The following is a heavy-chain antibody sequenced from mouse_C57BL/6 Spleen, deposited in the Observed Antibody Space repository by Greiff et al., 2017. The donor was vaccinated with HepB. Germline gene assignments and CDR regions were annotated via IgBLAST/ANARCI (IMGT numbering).Heavy chain of an antibody. CDR2: IDPANGNT. Sequence: VQLQQSVAELVRPGASVKLSCTASGFNIKNTYMHWVKQRPEQGLEWIGRIDPANGNTKYAPKFQGKPTITADTSSNTAYLQLSSLTSEDTAIYYCGNDCYYDYYAMDYWGQGTSVTVSS. CDR3: GNDCYYDYYAMDY. D-gene: IGHD2-3*01. V-gene: IGHV14-3*01. CDR1: GFNIKNTY. J-gene: IGHJ4*01.